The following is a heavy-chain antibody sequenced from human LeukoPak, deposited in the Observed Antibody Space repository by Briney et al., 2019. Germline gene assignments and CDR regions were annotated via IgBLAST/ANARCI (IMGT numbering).Heavy chain of an antibody. CDR2: ISGSGANT. V-gene: IGHV3-23*01. J-gene: IGHJ4*02. CDR3: AKERARYTNPYYFDY. CDR1: GFTFSTHA. Sequence: PGGSLRLSCAASGFTFSTHAMSWVRQAPGKGLEWVSTISGSGANTDYADSVRGRFTISRDNSKNTLYLHMNSLRAEDTAVYYCAKERARYTNPYYFDYWGQGTLVTVSS. D-gene: IGHD3-16*02.